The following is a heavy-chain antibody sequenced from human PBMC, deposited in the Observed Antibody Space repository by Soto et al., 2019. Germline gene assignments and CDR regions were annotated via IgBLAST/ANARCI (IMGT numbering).Heavy chain of an antibody. CDR3: ARGELYGSGSYYNAVGNFDY. CDR1: GGSISSDDYY. V-gene: IGHV4-61*08. J-gene: IGHJ4*02. Sequence: SETLSLTCTVSGGSISSDDYYGSWIRQPPGKGLEWIGYIYYSGSTNYNPSLKSRVTISVDTSKNQFSLKLSSVTAADTAVYYCARGELYGSGSYYNAVGNFDYWGQGTLVTVSS. D-gene: IGHD3-10*01. CDR2: IYYSGST.